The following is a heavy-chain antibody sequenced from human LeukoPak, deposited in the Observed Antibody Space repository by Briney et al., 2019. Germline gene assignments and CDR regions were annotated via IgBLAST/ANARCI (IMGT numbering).Heavy chain of an antibody. CDR3: ARERYHQLDY. J-gene: IGHJ4*02. V-gene: IGHV3-20*04. D-gene: IGHD1-14*01. CDR2: INWNGGST. CDR1: GFSFDEDD. Sequence: RPGGSLRLSCGVSGFSFDEDDMSWVRQAPGKGLEWVSGINWNGGSTGYTDSVKGRFTISRDNAKNSLYLQMNSLRAEDTALYYCARERYHQLDYWGQGTLVTVSS.